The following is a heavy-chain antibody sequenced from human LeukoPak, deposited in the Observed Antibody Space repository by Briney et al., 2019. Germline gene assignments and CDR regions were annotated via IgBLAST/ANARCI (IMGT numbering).Heavy chain of an antibody. D-gene: IGHD7-27*01. Sequence: GGSLRLSCAASGFSFSSYAVSWVRQAPGRGLEWVSGISDGGSRTYYADSVKGRFTISRDDSKNTLYPQMNSLRAEDTAVYYCAKVQLGIGVDYWGQGTLVTVSS. V-gene: IGHV3-23*01. CDR1: GFSFSSYA. J-gene: IGHJ4*02. CDR2: ISDGGSRT. CDR3: AKVQLGIGVDY.